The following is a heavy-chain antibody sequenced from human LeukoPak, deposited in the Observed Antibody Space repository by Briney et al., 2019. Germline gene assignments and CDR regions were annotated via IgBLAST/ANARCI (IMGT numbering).Heavy chain of an antibody. CDR2: IYHSGST. Sequence: SETLSLTCAVSGGSISSSNWWSWVRQPPGKGLEWIGEIYHSGSTNYNPSLKSRVTISVDKSKNQFSLKLSSVTAADTAVYYCARGVGHRVYWFDPWGQGTLVTVSS. D-gene: IGHD2-15*01. CDR1: GGSISSSNW. V-gene: IGHV4-4*02. CDR3: ARGVGHRVYWFDP. J-gene: IGHJ5*02.